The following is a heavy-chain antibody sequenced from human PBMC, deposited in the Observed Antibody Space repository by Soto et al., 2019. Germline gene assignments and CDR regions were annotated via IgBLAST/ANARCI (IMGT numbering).Heavy chain of an antibody. D-gene: IGHD3-10*01. V-gene: IGHV1-3*01. CDR3: ARVPSMVRGVSSWFDP. CDR1: GYTFTSYA. Sequence: ASVKVSCKASGYTFTSYAMHWVLQAPGQRLEWMGWINAGNGNTKYSQKFQGRVTITRDTSASTAYMELSSLRSEDTAVYYCARVPSMVRGVSSWFDPWGQGTLVTVSS. CDR2: INAGNGNT. J-gene: IGHJ5*02.